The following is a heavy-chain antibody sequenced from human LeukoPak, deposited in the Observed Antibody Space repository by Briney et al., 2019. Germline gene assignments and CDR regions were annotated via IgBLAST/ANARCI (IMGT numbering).Heavy chain of an antibody. D-gene: IGHD5-18*01. CDR2: ISAYNGNT. CDR3: ARDWDTAMEYNWFDP. J-gene: IGHJ5*02. Sequence: GASVKVSCTASGYTFTSYGISWVRQAPGQGLEWMGWISAYNGNTNYAQKLQGRVTMTTDTSTSTAYMELRSLRSDDTAVYYCARDWDTAMEYNWFDPWGQGTLVTVSS. V-gene: IGHV1-18*01. CDR1: GYTFTSYG.